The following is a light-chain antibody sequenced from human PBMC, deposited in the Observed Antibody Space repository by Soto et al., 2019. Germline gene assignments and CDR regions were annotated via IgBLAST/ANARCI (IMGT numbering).Light chain of an antibody. CDR1: QTISSW. V-gene: IGKV1-5*03. Sequence: IQMTQSPSTLSVSVRDRVTITCRASQTISSWLAWYQQKPGKAPKLLIYKASTLKSGVPSRFSGSGSGTEFTLTISSLQPHDFATYYCQHYNSYSEAFGQGTKVDIK. CDR3: QHYNSYSEA. CDR2: KAS. J-gene: IGKJ1*01.